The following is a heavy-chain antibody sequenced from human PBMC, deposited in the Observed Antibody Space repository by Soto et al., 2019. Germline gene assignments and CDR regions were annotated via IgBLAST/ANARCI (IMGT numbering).Heavy chain of an antibody. D-gene: IGHD1-26*01. CDR2: ITPILGSA. V-gene: IGHV1-69*01. CDR1: GGPFSRYT. CDR3: ARHVASVGPTADSYYGMHG. Sequence: HVQLVQSGAEVRKPGSSVTISCKASGGPFSRYTFTWVRQAPGQGLEWMGGITPILGSANYAQKFQGRVTITADETTTTVKMQRSIMRSEDTAVFYCARHVASVGPTADSYYGMHGWGPGTSVIVSS. J-gene: IGHJ6*01.